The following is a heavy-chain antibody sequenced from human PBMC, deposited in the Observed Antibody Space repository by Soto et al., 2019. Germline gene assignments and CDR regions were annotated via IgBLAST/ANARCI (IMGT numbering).Heavy chain of an antibody. J-gene: IGHJ4*02. CDR1: GGSISSGGYY. Sequence: SETLSLTCTVSGGSISSGGYYWSWIRQHPGKGLEWIGYIYYSGSTYYNPSLKSRVTISVDTSKNQFSLKLSSVTAADTAVYYCAREYYYDSSGYYGTFDYWGQGTLVTVSS. D-gene: IGHD3-22*01. CDR3: AREYYYDSSGYYGTFDY. CDR2: IYYSGST. V-gene: IGHV4-31*03.